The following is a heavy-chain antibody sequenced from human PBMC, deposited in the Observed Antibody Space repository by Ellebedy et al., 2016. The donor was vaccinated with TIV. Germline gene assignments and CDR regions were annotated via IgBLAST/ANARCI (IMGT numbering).Heavy chain of an antibody. CDR3: ARDQQSSGWYPERNFDF. CDR2: IIPLFNTA. J-gene: IGHJ4*02. Sequence: ASVKVSCKASGGSLKPSAFSWVRQAPGEGLEWVGGIIPLFNTASYAQNFQGRVTITADESTSTAYMELSSLRSHDTAIYYCARDQQSSGWYPERNFDFWGQGSLVAVSP. D-gene: IGHD6-19*01. CDR1: GGSLKPSA. V-gene: IGHV1-69*13.